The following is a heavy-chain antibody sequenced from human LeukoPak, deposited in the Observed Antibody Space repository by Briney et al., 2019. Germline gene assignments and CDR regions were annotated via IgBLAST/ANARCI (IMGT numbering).Heavy chain of an antibody. CDR2: INHSGST. V-gene: IGHV4-34*01. D-gene: IGHD3-22*01. CDR1: GGSFSGYY. Sequence: SETLSLTCAVYGGSFSGYYWSWIRQPPGKGLEWIGEINHSGSTNYNPSLKSRVTISVDTSKNQFSLKLSSVTAADTAVYYCARAPDNYYYDRSGYHGGPPYRLRQYFQHWGQGTLVTVSS. CDR3: ARAPDNYYYDRSGYHGGPPYRLRQYFQH. J-gene: IGHJ1*01.